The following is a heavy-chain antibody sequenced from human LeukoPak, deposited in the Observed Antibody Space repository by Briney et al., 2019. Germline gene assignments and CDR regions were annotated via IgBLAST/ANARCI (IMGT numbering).Heavy chain of an antibody. Sequence: GWSLRLSCAGSGFIFNNYAMHWVRQPPGKGLEWVSGISWNSGSIDYADSVKGRFTISRDNAKNSLYLQMNSLRVEDTAFYYCAKDNRRHYTSGPNPDSLHWGQGALVTVSS. J-gene: IGHJ4*02. D-gene: IGHD3-22*01. CDR3: AKDNRRHYTSGPNPDSLH. V-gene: IGHV3-9*01. CDR2: ISWNSGSI. CDR1: GFIFNNYA.